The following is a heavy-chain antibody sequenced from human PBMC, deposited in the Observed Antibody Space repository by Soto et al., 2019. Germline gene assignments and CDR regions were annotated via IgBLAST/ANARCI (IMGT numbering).Heavy chain of an antibody. V-gene: IGHV1-18*01. CDR1: GYTCTSYG. J-gene: IGHJ6*02. CDR3: ATDFTDSSGPTLGMDV. CDR2: ISAYNGNT. Sequence: ASVKVSCKASGYTCTSYGISWVRQAPGQGLEWMGWISAYNGNTNYAQKLQGRVTMTTDTSTSTAYMELRSLRSDDTAVYYCATDFTDSSGPTLGMDVWGQGTTVTVSS. D-gene: IGHD6-19*01.